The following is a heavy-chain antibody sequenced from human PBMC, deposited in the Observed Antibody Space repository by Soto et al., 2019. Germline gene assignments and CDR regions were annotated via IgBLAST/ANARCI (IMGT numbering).Heavy chain of an antibody. D-gene: IGHD4-17*01. CDR3: ARREPYGDYGGGNDY. CDR1: GGSISSGGYY. V-gene: IGHV4-31*03. CDR2: IYYSGST. Sequence: QVQLQESGPGLVKPSQTLSLTCTVSGGSISSGGYYWSWIRQHPGKGLEWIGYIYYSGSTHYNPSLRSRVTISVDTSKNQFSLKLSSVTAADTAVYYCARREPYGDYGGGNDYWGQGTLVTVSS. J-gene: IGHJ4*02.